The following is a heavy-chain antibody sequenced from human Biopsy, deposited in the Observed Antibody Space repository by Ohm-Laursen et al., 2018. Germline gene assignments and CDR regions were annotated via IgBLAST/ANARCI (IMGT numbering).Heavy chain of an antibody. CDR1: GGSISGHF. D-gene: IGHD1-26*01. CDR2: IYSNGNT. Sequence: PGTLSLTCTVSGGSISGHFWSWARQPAGKGLEWIGRIYSNGNTNYNPSLKSRVSMSVDTSKNHFSLNLTSVTAADTAVYYCARDEGLLRAFDIWGQGTLGTVSS. J-gene: IGHJ3*02. CDR3: ARDEGLLRAFDI. V-gene: IGHV4-4*07.